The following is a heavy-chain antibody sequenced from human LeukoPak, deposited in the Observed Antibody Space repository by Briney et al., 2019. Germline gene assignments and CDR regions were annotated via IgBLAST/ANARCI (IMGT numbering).Heavy chain of an antibody. V-gene: IGHV3-21*01. CDR2: ISSSRSYI. CDR3: ARDRLLFRDYYGMDV. CDR1: GFTFSSYW. J-gene: IGHJ6*02. Sequence: PGGSLRLSCAASGFTFSSYWMSWVRQAPGKGLEWVSFISSSRSYIYYPDSVKGRFTISRDNAKSSLYLQMNSLRAEDTAVYYCARDRLLFRDYYGMDVWGQGTTVTVSS. D-gene: IGHD2-21*01.